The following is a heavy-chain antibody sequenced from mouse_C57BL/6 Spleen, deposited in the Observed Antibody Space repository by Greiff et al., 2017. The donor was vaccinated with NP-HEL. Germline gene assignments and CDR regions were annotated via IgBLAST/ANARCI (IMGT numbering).Heavy chain of an antibody. CDR1: GYAFTNYL. J-gene: IGHJ1*03. CDR3: ARSLYDYDWYFDV. V-gene: IGHV1-54*01. CDR2: INPGSGGT. Sequence: QVQLQQSGAELVRPGTSVKVSCKASGYAFTNYLIEWVKQRPGQGLEWIGVINPGSGGTNYNEKFKGKATLTADKSSSTAYMQLSSLTSEDSAVYFCARSLYDYDWYFDVWGTGTTVTFSS. D-gene: IGHD2-4*01.